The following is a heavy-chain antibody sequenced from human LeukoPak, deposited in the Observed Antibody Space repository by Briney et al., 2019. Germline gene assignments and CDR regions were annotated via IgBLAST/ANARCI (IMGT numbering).Heavy chain of an antibody. Sequence: SQTLSLTCTVSGGSITSGTFYWNWIRQPAGKGLEWIGRISISGSTNSNPSLKSRLTMSVDTSKNQFSLRLSSVTAADTAVYYCARDQLPGYSSTLNWFDPWGQGTLVTVSS. CDR3: ARDQLPGYSSTLNWFDP. CDR1: GGSITSGTFY. D-gene: IGHD6-13*01. J-gene: IGHJ5*02. V-gene: IGHV4-61*02. CDR2: ISISGST.